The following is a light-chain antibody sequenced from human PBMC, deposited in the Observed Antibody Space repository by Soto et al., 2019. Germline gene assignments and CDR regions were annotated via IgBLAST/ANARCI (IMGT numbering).Light chain of an antibody. CDR1: QSISGT. CDR3: QQYNNWPWT. CDR2: GAS. Sequence: EIVIAQSPAPLAVSSGGRATLSRRASQSISGTLAWYQQKPGQAPRLLIYGASTRATSFPARFSGSGSGTDFTLTISSLQSEDFAVYYCQQYNNWPWTFGQGTKVDIK. V-gene: IGKV3-15*01. J-gene: IGKJ1*01.